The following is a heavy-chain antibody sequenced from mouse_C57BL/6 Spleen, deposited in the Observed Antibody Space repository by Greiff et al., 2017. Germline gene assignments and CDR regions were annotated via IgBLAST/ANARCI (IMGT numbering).Heavy chain of an antibody. D-gene: IGHD1-1*02. CDR3: ARGWEGGNYYAMYY. Sequence: EVKLMESEGGLVQPGSSMKLSCTASGFTFSDYYMAWVRQVPEQGLEWVANINYDGSSTDYLDSLKSRFIISRDNAKNMLYLQMSSLKSEDTATYYCARGWEGGNYYAMYYWGQGTSVTVSS. V-gene: IGHV5-16*01. CDR1: GFTFSDYY. J-gene: IGHJ4*01. CDR2: INYDGSST.